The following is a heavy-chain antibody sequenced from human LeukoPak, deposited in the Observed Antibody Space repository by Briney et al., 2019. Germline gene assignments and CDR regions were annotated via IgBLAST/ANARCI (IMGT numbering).Heavy chain of an antibody. V-gene: IGHV1-69*04. CDR1: GGTFSSYA. J-gene: IGHJ4*02. Sequence: ASVKVSCKASGGTFSSYAISWVRQAPGQGLEWMGRIIPILGIANYAQKFQGRVTITADKSTSTAYMELSSLRSGDTAVYYCARDPPSPYSSSWYLLDYWGQGTLVTVSS. CDR2: IIPILGIA. D-gene: IGHD6-13*01. CDR3: ARDPPSPYSSSWYLLDY.